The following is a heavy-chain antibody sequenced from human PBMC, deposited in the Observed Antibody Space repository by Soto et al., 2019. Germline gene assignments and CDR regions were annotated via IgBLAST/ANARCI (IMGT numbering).Heavy chain of an antibody. V-gene: IGHV3-9*01. Sequence: GGSLRLSCAASGFTFDDYAMHWVRQAPGKGLEWVSGISWNSGSIGYADSVKGRFTISRDNAKNSLYLQMNSLRAEDTAVYYCARDVIGHDNYETIGYYFDHWGQGTLVTVSS. D-gene: IGHD3-22*01. CDR3: ARDVIGHDNYETIGYYFDH. CDR1: GFTFDDYA. CDR2: ISWNSGSI. J-gene: IGHJ4*02.